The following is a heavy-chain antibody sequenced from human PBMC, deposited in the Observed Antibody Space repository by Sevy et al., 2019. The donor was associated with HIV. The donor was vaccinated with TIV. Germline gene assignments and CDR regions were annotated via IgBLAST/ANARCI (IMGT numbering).Heavy chain of an antibody. D-gene: IGHD3-22*01. Sequence: GGSLRLSCAASGFTFSSYSMNWVRQAPGKGLEWVSYISSSSSTICYADSVKGRFTISRDNAKNSLYLQMNSLRDEDTAVYYCARDRDHYYDSSGYYYGTPWPEYVQHWGQGTLVTVSS. CDR1: GFTFSSYS. J-gene: IGHJ1*01. CDR3: ARDRDHYYDSSGYYYGTPWPEYVQH. V-gene: IGHV3-48*02. CDR2: ISSSSSTI.